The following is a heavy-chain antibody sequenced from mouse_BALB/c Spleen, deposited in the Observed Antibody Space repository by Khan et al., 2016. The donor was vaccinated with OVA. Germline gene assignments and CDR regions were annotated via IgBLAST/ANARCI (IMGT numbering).Heavy chain of an antibody. CDR3: ARGGYYEGGLFDY. CDR1: GYTFTYNY. J-gene: IGHJ2*01. CDR2: IYPGSGNT. D-gene: IGHD1-1*01. V-gene: IGHV1-84*02. Sequence: VQLQESGPELVKPGAPVNISCKASGYTFTYNYINWVKQKPGQGLEWIGWIYPGSGNTKYNEKFKGKATLTVDTSSSKAYMHLSSLTSEGTAVYFCARGGYYEGGLFDYWGQGTTLTVSS.